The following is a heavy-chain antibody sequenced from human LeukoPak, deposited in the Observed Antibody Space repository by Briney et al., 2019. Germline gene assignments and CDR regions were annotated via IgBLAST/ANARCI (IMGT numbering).Heavy chain of an antibody. J-gene: IGHJ3*02. CDR2: IYHSGST. CDR1: GYSISSGYY. CDR3: ASETIFGVSNAFDI. V-gene: IGHV4-38-2*01. Sequence: KPSETLSLTCAVSGYSISSGYYWGWIRQPPGKGLEWIGSIYHSGSTYYNPSLKSRVTISVDTSKNQFSLKLSSVTAADTAVNYCASETIFGVSNAFDIWGQGTMVTVSS. D-gene: IGHD3-3*01.